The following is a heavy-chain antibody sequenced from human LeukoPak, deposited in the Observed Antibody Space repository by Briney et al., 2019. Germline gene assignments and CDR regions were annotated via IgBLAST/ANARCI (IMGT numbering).Heavy chain of an antibody. Sequence: GGSLRLSCAASGFTFSTYDMSWVRQAPGKGLEWVSFISHSGIIANYADSVKGRFTISRGNSKNTLYLQMNSLRLEDTAVYYCAKAVPTATQYWGQGTLVTVSS. J-gene: IGHJ4*02. D-gene: IGHD2-15*01. CDR1: GFTFSTYD. V-gene: IGHV3-23*01. CDR2: ISHSGIIA. CDR3: AKAVPTATQY.